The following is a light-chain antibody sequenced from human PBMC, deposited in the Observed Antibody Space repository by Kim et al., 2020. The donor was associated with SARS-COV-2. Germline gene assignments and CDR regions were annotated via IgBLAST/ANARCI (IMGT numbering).Light chain of an antibody. Sequence: ALGQTVPLTCQGDRLRSYYATWYQQKPGQAPVVVFYGKNNRPSGIPDRFSGSSSGNTASLTITGTQTEDEADYYCNSRDSSGIHRIFGGGTQLTVL. CDR3: NSRDSSGIHRI. CDR1: RLRSYY. V-gene: IGLV3-19*01. J-gene: IGLJ2*01. CDR2: GKN.